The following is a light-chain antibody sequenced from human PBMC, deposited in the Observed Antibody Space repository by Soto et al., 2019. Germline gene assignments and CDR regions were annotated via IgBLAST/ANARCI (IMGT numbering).Light chain of an antibody. J-gene: IGKJ2*01. V-gene: IGKV3-20*01. CDR2: GAS. CDR3: PTYGSSPPYT. CDR1: HSVSSSY. Sequence: EIVLTQSPGTLSLSPGERATLSCRASHSVSSSYLAWYQQKPGQAPRLLIYGASSRATGIPDRFSGSGSGTDLPPTISRPEPEDFASYYVPTYGSSPPYTFGQGTKLEIK.